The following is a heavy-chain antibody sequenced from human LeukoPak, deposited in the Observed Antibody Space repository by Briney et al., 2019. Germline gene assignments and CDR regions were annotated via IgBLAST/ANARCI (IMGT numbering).Heavy chain of an antibody. J-gene: IGHJ6*03. Sequence: PSETLSLTCVVYGGSFSGYYWSWIRQPPGKGLEWIGEINHSGSTNYNPSLKSRVTISVDTSKNQFSLKLSSVTAADTAVYYCARGYSGSRGYFYYYYMDVWGKGTTVTVSS. D-gene: IGHD1-26*01. CDR1: GGSFSGYY. CDR2: INHSGST. V-gene: IGHV4-34*01. CDR3: ARGYSGSRGYFYYYYMDV.